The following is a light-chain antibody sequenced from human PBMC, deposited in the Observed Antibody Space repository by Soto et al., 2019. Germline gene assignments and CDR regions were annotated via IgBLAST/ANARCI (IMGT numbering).Light chain of an antibody. Sequence: EIVMTQSPATLYVSPGERATLSCRASQSVSSNLAWYQQKPGQAPRLLIYGASTRATGIPARFSGSGSGTEFTLTLSSLQSEDFAVYYCQQYKNWPTWTFGQGTKVEIK. CDR1: QSVSSN. V-gene: IGKV3-15*01. CDR2: GAS. CDR3: QQYKNWPTWT. J-gene: IGKJ1*01.